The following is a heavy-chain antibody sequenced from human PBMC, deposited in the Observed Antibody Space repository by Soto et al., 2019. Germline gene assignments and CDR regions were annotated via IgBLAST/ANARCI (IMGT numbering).Heavy chain of an antibody. CDR3: ARTRRLLWFGELSGVFDY. D-gene: IGHD3-10*01. CDR2: IYYSGST. Sequence: SETLSLTCTVSGGSISSYYWSWIRQPPGKGLEWIGYIYYSGSTNYNPSLKSRVTISVDTSKNQFSLKLSSVTAADTAVYYCARTRRLLWFGELSGVFDYWGQGTLVTVSS. CDR1: GGSISSYY. V-gene: IGHV4-59*08. J-gene: IGHJ4*02.